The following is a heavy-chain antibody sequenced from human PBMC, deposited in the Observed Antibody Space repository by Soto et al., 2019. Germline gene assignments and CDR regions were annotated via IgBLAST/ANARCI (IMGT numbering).Heavy chain of an antibody. CDR1: GYTFTGYY. D-gene: IGHD7-27*01. CDR2: INPNSGGT. Sequence: QVQLVQSGAEVKKPGASVKVSCKASGYTFTGYYMHWVRQAPGQGLEWMGWINPNSGGTNYAQKFQGWVTMTRDTSISTAYMELSRLRSDDTAVYYCARAGERAIPNWGEVLCYCDYWGQGTLVTVSS. V-gene: IGHV1-2*04. J-gene: IGHJ4*02. CDR3: ARAGERAIPNWGEVLCYCDY.